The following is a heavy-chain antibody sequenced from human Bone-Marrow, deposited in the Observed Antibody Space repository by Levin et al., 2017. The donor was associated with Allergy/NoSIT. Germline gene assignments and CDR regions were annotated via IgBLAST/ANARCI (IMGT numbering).Heavy chain of an antibody. CDR3: ARKRRDIVVVPAAIRLYSSSWSLFDY. Sequence: PGGSLRLSCAASGFTFSSYWMSWVRQAPGKGLEWVANIKQDGSEKYYVDSVKGRFTISRDNAKNSLYLQMNSLRAEDTAVYYCARKRRDIVVVPAAIRLYSSSWSLFDYWGQGTLVTVSS. CDR1: GFTFSSYW. J-gene: IGHJ4*02. D-gene: IGHD2-2*02. CDR2: IKQDGSEK. V-gene: IGHV3-7*01.